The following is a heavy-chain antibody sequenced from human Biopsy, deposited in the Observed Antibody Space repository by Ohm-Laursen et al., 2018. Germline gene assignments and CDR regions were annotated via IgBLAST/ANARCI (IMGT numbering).Heavy chain of an antibody. V-gene: IGHV3-33*01. CDR2: LWYDGTNK. D-gene: IGHD1-1*01. CDR1: GFSFSSYG. J-gene: IGHJ3*02. CDR3: ARPTNARAGGAPFDI. Sequence: SLRLSCAASGFSFSSYGMHWVRQTPGKGLEWVTVLWYDGTNKYYADSVKGRFTISRDNSKNTLYLQMNSLRAEDTAMYYCARPTNARAGGAPFDIWGQGTMVTVSS.